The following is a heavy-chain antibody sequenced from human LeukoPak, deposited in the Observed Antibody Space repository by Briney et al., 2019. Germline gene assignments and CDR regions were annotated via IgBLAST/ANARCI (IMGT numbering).Heavy chain of an antibody. D-gene: IGHD5-18*01. Sequence: PSETLSLTCTVSGGSISSYYWSWIRQPPGKGLEWIGYIYYSGSTNYSPSLKSRVTISVDTSKNQFSLKLSSVTAADTAVYYCARMVGTAMVLYYFDYWGQGTLVTVSS. V-gene: IGHV4-59*01. CDR1: GGSISSYY. CDR3: ARMVGTAMVLYYFDY. CDR2: IYYSGST. J-gene: IGHJ4*02.